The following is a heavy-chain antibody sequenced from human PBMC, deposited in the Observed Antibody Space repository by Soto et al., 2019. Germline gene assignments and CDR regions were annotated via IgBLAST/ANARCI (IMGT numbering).Heavy chain of an antibody. D-gene: IGHD5-18*01. J-gene: IGHJ5*02. CDR3: ARDVPSSTAMVTSSWFDL. Sequence: GASVKVSCKASGYTFTSYDINWVRQATGQGLEWMGWMNPNSGNTGYAQKFQGRVTMTRNTSISTAYMELSSLRSEDTAVYYCARDVPSSTAMVTSSWFDLWGQGTLVTVSS. CDR1: GYTFTSYD. CDR2: MNPNSGNT. V-gene: IGHV1-8*01.